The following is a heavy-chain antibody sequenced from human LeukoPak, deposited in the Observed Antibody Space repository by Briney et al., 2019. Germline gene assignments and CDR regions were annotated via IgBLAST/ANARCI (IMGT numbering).Heavy chain of an antibody. CDR1: GSTLTELS. D-gene: IGHD4/OR15-4a*01. Sequence: ASVKVSCKVSGSTLTELSMHWVRQAPGKGLEWMGGFDPEDGETFYAQDFQGRVIMTEDTSTDTAYMELSSLRSEDTAVYYCAAEHEKVDYRSTWFDPWGQGTLVTVSP. J-gene: IGHJ5*02. V-gene: IGHV1-24*01. CDR2: FDPEDGET. CDR3: AAEHEKVDYRSTWFDP.